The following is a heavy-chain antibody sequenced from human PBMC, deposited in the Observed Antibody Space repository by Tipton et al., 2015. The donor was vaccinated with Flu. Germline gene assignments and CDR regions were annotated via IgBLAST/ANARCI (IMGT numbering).Heavy chain of an antibody. CDR1: GYSITNDYY. J-gene: IGHJ3*02. Sequence: TLSLTCTVSGYSITNDYYWGWIRLPPGKGLEWIGNVYHTGVTYYNPSLKSRVTLSLDTSNHFSLKLTSVTAADTAIYYCARRSADRSDYPVYGFDIWGQGRMVTVSS. CDR2: VYHTGVT. V-gene: IGHV4-38-2*02. D-gene: IGHD3-22*01. CDR3: ARRSADRSDYPVYGFDI.